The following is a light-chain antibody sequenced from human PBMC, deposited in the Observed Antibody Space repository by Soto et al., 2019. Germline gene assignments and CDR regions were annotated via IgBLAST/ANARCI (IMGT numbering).Light chain of an antibody. CDR3: QQYGSSRT. CDR2: GAS. CDR1: QSVSSSY. V-gene: IGKV3-20*01. J-gene: IGKJ1*01. Sequence: EIVLTQSPGTLSLSPGERATLSCRASQSVSSSYLAWYQQKPGQAPRLLIYGASSRATGIPDRFSGSGSGTDFTLTISRLEPEDFAVYYCQQYGSSRTFGKGTKGEIK.